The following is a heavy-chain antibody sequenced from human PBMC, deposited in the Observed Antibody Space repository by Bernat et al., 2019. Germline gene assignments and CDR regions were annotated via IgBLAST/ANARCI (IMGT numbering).Heavy chain of an antibody. J-gene: IGHJ3*01. CDR3: ARDNQFQDDRTWAFEV. D-gene: IGHD1-1*01. Sequence: ISSAWWTWVRQPPGKGLEWIGEIYHGGTTIYNPSLKSRVTISLDTSKNKLSLTMNALTAADTAVYYCARDNQFQDDRTWAFEVWG. CDR1: ISSAW. V-gene: IGHV4-4*02. CDR2: IYHGGTT.